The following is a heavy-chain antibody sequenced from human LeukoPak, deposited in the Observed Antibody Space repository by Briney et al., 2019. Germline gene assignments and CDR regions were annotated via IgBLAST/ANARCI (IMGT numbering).Heavy chain of an antibody. CDR2: INPNSGGT. V-gene: IGHV1-2*02. Sequence: ASVTVSCKASGYTFTGYYMHWVRQAPGQGLEWMGWINPNSGGTNYAQKFQGRVTMTRDTSISTAYMELSRLRSDDTAVYYCARGSYYYDSSGYPYFDYWGQGTLVTVSS. CDR3: ARGSYYYDSSGYPYFDY. D-gene: IGHD3-22*01. J-gene: IGHJ4*02. CDR1: GYTFTGYY.